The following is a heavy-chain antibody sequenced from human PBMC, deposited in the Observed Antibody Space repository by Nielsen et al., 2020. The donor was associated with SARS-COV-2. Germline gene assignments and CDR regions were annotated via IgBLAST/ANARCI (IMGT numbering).Heavy chain of an antibody. J-gene: IGHJ6*02. D-gene: IGHD6-13*01. CDR2: INPYSGGT. Sequence: ASVKVSCKASGYTFTDYYIHWVRQAPGQGLEWMGRINPYSGGTNYAQKFQGRVTMTSSTSVNTAYMELSSLTSEDTALYYCARAKYSSTGLDVWGQGTTVTVSS. V-gene: IGHV1-2*06. CDR3: ARAKYSSTGLDV. CDR1: GYTFTDYY.